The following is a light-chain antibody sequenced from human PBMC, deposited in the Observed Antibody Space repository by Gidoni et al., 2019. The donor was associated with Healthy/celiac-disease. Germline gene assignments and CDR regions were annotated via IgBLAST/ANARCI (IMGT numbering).Light chain of an antibody. CDR3: SSYTSSSTWV. CDR1: SSDVGGYNY. Sequence: QSALTQPASVSGSPGQSITISCTGTSSDVGGYNYVSWYQQHPGNAPKLMIYEVSNRPSGVSNRFSGSKSGNTASLTISGLQAEDEADYYCSSYTSSSTWVFGGGTKLTVI. V-gene: IGLV2-14*01. J-gene: IGLJ3*02. CDR2: EVS.